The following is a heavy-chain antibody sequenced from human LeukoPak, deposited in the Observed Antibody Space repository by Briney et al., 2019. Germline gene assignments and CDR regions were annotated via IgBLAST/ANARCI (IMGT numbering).Heavy chain of an antibody. J-gene: IGHJ6*03. CDR3: ARGATYYYDSTINYYYYMDV. Sequence: PSETLSLTCTVSGGSISSYYWSWIRQPAGKGLEWIGRIYTSGSTNYNPSLKSRVTMSVDTSKNQFSLKLSSVTAADTAVYYCARGATYYYDSTINYYYYMDVWGKGTTVTISS. CDR2: IYTSGST. CDR1: GGSISSYY. D-gene: IGHD3-22*01. V-gene: IGHV4-4*07.